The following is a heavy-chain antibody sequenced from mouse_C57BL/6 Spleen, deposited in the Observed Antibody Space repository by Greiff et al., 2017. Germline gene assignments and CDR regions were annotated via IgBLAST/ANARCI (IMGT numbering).Heavy chain of an antibody. Sequence: VKLQQSGAELVKPGASVKISCKASGYAFSSYWMNWVKQRPGKGLEWIGQIYPGDGDTNYNGKFKGKATLTADKSSSTAYMQLSSLTSEDAAVYFCANDGSFAYWGQGTLVTVSA. CDR2: IYPGDGDT. D-gene: IGHD2-3*01. J-gene: IGHJ3*01. CDR3: ANDGSFAY. V-gene: IGHV1-80*01. CDR1: GYAFSSYW.